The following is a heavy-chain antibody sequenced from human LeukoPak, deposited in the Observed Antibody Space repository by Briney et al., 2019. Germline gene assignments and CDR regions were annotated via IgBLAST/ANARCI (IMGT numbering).Heavy chain of an antibody. CDR1: GFIFSHYW. D-gene: IGHD3-3*01. V-gene: IGHV3-7*01. CDR3: AKGYDFWSGYSHDAFDI. Sequence: QPGGSLRLSCATSGFIFSHYWMSWVRQAPGKGLEWVANIKQDGSEKYYVDSVKGRFTVSRDNAKNSSYLQMNSLRAEDTAVYYCAKGYDFWSGYSHDAFDIWGQGTMVTVSS. J-gene: IGHJ3*02. CDR2: IKQDGSEK.